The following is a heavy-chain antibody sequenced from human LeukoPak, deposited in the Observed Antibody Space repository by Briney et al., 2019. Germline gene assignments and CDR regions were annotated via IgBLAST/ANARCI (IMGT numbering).Heavy chain of an antibody. V-gene: IGHV3-53*01. CDR3: ARGAGYNYPYYFDY. Sequence: GGSLRLSCAVSEFTVSINYMNWVRQAPGKGLDGVSVIYGGGNIYYADSVKGRFTISRDNSKNTLYLQMNSLRAEDTAVYYCARGAGYNYPYYFDYWGQGTLVTVSS. J-gene: IGHJ4*02. D-gene: IGHD5-24*01. CDR1: EFTVSINY. CDR2: IYGGGNI.